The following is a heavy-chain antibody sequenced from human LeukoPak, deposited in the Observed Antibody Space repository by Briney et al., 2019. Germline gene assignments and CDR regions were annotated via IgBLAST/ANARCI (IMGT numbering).Heavy chain of an antibody. Sequence: ASVKVSCKASGYTFTSYYMHWVRQAPGQGLEWMGIINPGGGSTSYAQKFQGRVTMTRDTSTSTVYMELSSLRSEDTAVYYCASPYCSGGSCYGMDVWGQGTTVIVSS. CDR1: GYTFTSYY. D-gene: IGHD2-15*01. CDR3: ASPYCSGGSCYGMDV. CDR2: INPGGGST. J-gene: IGHJ6*02. V-gene: IGHV1-46*01.